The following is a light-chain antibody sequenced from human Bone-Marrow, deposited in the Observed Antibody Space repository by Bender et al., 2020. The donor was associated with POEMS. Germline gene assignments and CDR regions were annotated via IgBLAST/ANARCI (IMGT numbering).Light chain of an antibody. J-gene: IGLJ2*01. CDR1: SSDVGAYNY. CDR3: CSYAGSRTL. CDR2: EDK. Sequence: QSALAQPASVSGSPGQSITISCTGNSSDVGAYNYVSWYQQHPGKAPKLIIYEDKKRRSGVSNRFSDSKSGNTASLTVSGLQAEDEAHYYCCSYAGSRTLFGGGPKLPVL. V-gene: IGLV2-23*01.